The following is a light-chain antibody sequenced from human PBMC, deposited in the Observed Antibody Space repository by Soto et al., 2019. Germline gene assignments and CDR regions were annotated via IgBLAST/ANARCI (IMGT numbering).Light chain of an antibody. V-gene: IGKV1-39*01. CDR2: GAS. J-gene: IGKJ3*01. Sequence: DIQMTQSPSSLSASVGDRVTIACRASQSINISLNWYQQKPGKAPKLLLYGASSLQSGVPPRFSAAESGTDFNLSITSLLPEDVVTYYCQQSYGGPPFTFGPGTKVDIK. CDR3: QQSYGGPPFT. CDR1: QSINIS.